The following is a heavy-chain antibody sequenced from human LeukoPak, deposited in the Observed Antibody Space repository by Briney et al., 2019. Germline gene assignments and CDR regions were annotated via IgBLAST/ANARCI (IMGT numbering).Heavy chain of an antibody. J-gene: IGHJ6*02. CDR1: GYTFTGYY. V-gene: IGHV1-2*04. Sequence: ASVKVSCKASGYTFTGYYMHWVRQAPGQGLEWMGWINPNSGGTNYAQKFQGWVTMTRDTSISTAYMELSRLRAEDTALYYCAKDRAQEQQLPGYGMDVWGQGTTVTVSS. CDR3: AKDRAQEQQLPGYGMDV. CDR2: INPNSGGT. D-gene: IGHD6-13*01.